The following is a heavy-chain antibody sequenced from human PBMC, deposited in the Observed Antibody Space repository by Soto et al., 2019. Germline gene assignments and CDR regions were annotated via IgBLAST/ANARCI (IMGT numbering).Heavy chain of an antibody. J-gene: IGHJ4*02. CDR2: IYYSGST. V-gene: IGHV4-61*01. CDR3: ARDYDSSGYYFDY. D-gene: IGHD3-22*01. Sequence: QVPLQESGPGLVKPSETLSLTCTVSGGSVSSGSYYWSWIRQPPGKGLEWIGYIYYSGSTNYNPSLKSRVTISVDTSKNQFSLKLSSVTAADTAVYYCARDYDSSGYYFDYWGQGTLVTVSS. CDR1: GGSVSSGSYY.